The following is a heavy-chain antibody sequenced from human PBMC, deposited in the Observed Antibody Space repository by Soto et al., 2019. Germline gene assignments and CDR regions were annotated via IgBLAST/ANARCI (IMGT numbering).Heavy chain of an antibody. CDR2: ISGSGGST. CDR1: GFTFSSYA. J-gene: IGHJ3*02. Sequence: PGGSLRLSCAASGFTFSSYAMSWVRQAPGKGLEWVSAISGSGGSTYYADSVKGRFTISRDNSKNTLYLQMNSLRAEDTAVYYCAKDKYCSGGSCYTGAFDIWGQGTMVTVSS. CDR3: AKDKYCSGGSCYTGAFDI. V-gene: IGHV3-23*01. D-gene: IGHD2-15*01.